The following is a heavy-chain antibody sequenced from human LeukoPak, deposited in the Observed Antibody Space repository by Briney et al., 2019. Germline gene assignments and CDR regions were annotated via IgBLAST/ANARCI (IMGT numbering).Heavy chain of an antibody. CDR1: GDTFTSYG. CDR2: ISAYNGNT. J-gene: IGHJ4*02. V-gene: IGHV1-18*01. CDR3: ARGFPPRRNYDSRGYYSYHFDY. Sequence: GASVKVSCTASGDTFTSYGISWVRQAPGQGLEWMGWISAYNGNTKYAQKLQGRVTMTTDTSTNTAYMDLRSLRSDDTAVYYCARGFPPRRNYDSRGYYSYHFDYWGQGTLVTVSS. D-gene: IGHD3-22*01.